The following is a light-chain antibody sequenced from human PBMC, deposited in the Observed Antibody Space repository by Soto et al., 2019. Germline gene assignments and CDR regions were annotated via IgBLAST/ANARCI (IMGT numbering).Light chain of an antibody. Sequence: DIQMTQSPSSLSASVGDRVTITCRASQSISNYLNWYQQKPGKAPKLLIYDASNLETGVPSRFSGSGSRTDFTFTISSLQPEDIATYYCQHYANYIRAFGPGTKVDIK. J-gene: IGKJ1*01. CDR1: QSISNY. CDR2: DAS. CDR3: QHYANYIRA. V-gene: IGKV1-33*01.